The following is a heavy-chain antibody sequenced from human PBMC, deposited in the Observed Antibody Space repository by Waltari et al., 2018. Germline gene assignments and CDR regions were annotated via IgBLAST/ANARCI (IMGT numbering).Heavy chain of an antibody. CDR1: GYTFTGYY. J-gene: IGHJ6*02. D-gene: IGHD6-13*01. V-gene: IGHV1-2*02. CDR2: INPNSGGT. Sequence: QVQLVQSGAEVKKPGASVKVSCKASGYTFTGYYMPWVRQAPGQGLEWMGWINPNSGGTNYAQKFQGRVTMTRDTSISTAYMELSRLRSDDTAVYYCAATAAGLYYYYGMDVWGQGTTVTVSS. CDR3: AATAAGLYYYYGMDV.